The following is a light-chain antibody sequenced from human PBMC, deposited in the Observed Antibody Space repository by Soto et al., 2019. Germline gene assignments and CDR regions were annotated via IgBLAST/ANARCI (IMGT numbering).Light chain of an antibody. V-gene: IGKV1-33*01. CDR2: DAS. J-gene: IGKJ4*01. Sequence: DIQMTQSPSSLSASVGDRVTITCQASQDINKNLIWYQQKPGKAPKLLIYDASDLETGVPSRFSGSGSGTDFTLTINSLQPEDFATYYCQQSYNAPRTFGGGTKVDIK. CDR1: QDINKN. CDR3: QQSYNAPRT.